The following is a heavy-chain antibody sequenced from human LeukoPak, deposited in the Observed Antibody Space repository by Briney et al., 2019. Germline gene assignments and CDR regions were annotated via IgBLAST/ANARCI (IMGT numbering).Heavy chain of an antibody. CDR1: GYTFTGYY. CDR2: INPNSGGT. V-gene: IGHV1-2*06. CDR3: ARQGNDGALDI. J-gene: IGHJ3*02. Sequence: ASVKVSCKASGYTFTGYYMHWVRQAPGQGLEWMGRINPNSGGTDYVQKFQGTVTMTRDTSKSTVYMELSSLRSDDSAVYYCARQGNDGALDIWGQGTLVTVAS. D-gene: IGHD1-1*01.